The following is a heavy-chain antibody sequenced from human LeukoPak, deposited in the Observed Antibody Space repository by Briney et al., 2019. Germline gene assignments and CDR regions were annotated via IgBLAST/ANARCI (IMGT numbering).Heavy chain of an antibody. CDR3: ARDLSY. CDR1: GFTFSTYN. Sequence: GGSLRLSCAASGFTFSTYNMNWVRQAPGKGLEWVSYISSSSGTIYYADSVKGRFTISRDNAKNSLYLQMNSLRAEDTAVYYCARDLSYWGQGTLVTVSS. J-gene: IGHJ4*02. CDR2: ISSSSGTI. V-gene: IGHV3-48*01.